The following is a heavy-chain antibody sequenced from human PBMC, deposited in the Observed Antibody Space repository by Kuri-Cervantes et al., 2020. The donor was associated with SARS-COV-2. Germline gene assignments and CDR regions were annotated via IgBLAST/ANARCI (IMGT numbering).Heavy chain of an antibody. Sequence: ASVKVSCKASGYTITNYAMNWLRQVPGQRPEWMGSISVGRQNTKYSQKFQGRITITRDTSASTVYMELSSLTSADTAIYYCARGIVVTFDYWGQGTLVTVSS. J-gene: IGHJ4*02. CDR1: GYTITNYA. CDR2: ISVGRQNT. CDR3: ARGIVVTFDY. V-gene: IGHV1-3*01. D-gene: IGHD3-22*01.